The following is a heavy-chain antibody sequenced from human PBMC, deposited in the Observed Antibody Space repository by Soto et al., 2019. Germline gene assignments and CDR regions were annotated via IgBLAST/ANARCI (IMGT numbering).Heavy chain of an antibody. CDR1: GGSISSYY. Sequence: SETLSLTCTVSGGSISSYYWSWIRQPPGKGLEWIGYIYYSGSTNYNPSLKSRVTISVDTSKNQFSLKLSPVTAADTAVYFCARDFAYFDAWGQGTLVSGSS. CDR3: ARDFAYFDA. CDR2: IYYSGST. V-gene: IGHV4-59*01. D-gene: IGHD3-3*01. J-gene: IGHJ4*02.